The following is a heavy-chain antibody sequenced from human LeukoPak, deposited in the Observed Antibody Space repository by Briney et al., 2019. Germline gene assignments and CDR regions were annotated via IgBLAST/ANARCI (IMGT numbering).Heavy chain of an antibody. CDR1: GGSLSGYY. CDR2: INRSKRT. J-gene: IGHJ4*02. V-gene: IGHV4-34*01. D-gene: IGHD3-10*01. CDR3: ASTYYGSGSTDY. Sequence: SETLSLTCAVYGGSLSGYYWSWIRQPPGKGREWIGEINRSKRTNYNPSLKSPATMTVDTSQSHFSLKLSSVTAAERAVYYCASTYYGSGSTDYSGEGNLVTVSS.